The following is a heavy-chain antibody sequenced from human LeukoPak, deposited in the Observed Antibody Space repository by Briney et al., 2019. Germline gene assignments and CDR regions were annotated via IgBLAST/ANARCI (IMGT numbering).Heavy chain of an antibody. CDR3: AKGRWNYYGSGSFDY. V-gene: IGHV3-9*01. CDR2: ISWNSGSI. D-gene: IGHD3-10*01. CDR1: GFTFDDYA. J-gene: IGHJ4*02. Sequence: GRSLRLSCAASGFTFDDYAMHWVRQAPGKGLEWVSGISWNSGSIGYADSVKGRFTISRDNAKNSLYLQMNSLGAEDTALYYCAKGRWNYYGSGSFDYWGQGTLVTVSS.